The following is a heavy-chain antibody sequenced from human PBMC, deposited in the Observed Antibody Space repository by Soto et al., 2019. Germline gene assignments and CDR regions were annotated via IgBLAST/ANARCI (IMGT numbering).Heavy chain of an antibody. CDR2: FSGSGGNT. J-gene: IGHJ4*02. Sequence: EVQLLESGGGLVQPGGSLRLSCAASGFTFSSYAMTWVRQAPGKGLEWVSSFSGSGGNTYYADSVKGRFTISRDNSKTRLNLKMNSLRAEDTAVYYGAKGSSSWPYYYDYGGQGTLVTVSS. CDR3: AKGSSSWPYYYDY. V-gene: IGHV3-23*01. CDR1: GFTFSSYA. D-gene: IGHD6-13*01.